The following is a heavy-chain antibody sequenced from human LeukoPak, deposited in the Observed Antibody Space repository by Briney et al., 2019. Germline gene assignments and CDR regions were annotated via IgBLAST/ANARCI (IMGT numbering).Heavy chain of an antibody. CDR1: GFTFSNAW. Sequence: PGGSLKLSCAASGFTFSNAWMSWVRQAPGKGLEWVGRIKSKTDGGTTDYAAPVKGRFTISRDDSKNTLYLQMNSLKTEDTAVYYCARELKQEYYFDYWGQGTLVTVSS. CDR3: ARELKQEYYFDY. V-gene: IGHV3-15*01. CDR2: IKSKTDGGTT. J-gene: IGHJ4*02. D-gene: IGHD3-10*01.